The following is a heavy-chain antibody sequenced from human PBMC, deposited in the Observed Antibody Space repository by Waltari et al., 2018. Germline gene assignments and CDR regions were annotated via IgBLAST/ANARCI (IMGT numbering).Heavy chain of an antibody. J-gene: IGHJ5*02. D-gene: IGHD6-6*01. CDR2: RDRTVGST. V-gene: IGHV1-8*01. Sequence: QVQLVQSGAEVKKPGASVQVSCKTSGYTFTSYDINWVSQATGQGRERMGWRDRTVGSTCHQQNIQGRVTRTMNTSISTFYMERSGLRSGDTAVYYCARLARNRAARPSWFDPWGQGTLVTVSS. CDR1: GYTFTSYD. CDR3: ARLARNRAARPSWFDP.